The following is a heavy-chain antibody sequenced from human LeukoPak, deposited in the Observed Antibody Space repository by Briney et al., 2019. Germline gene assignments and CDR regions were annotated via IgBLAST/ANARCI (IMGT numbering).Heavy chain of an antibody. CDR2: IYYSGST. CDR1: GGSISSGGYY. CDR3: ARGHFGVVIIPDYFDY. V-gene: IGHV4-31*03. D-gene: IGHD3-3*01. Sequence: SETLSLTCTVSGGSISSGGYYWSWIRQHPGKGLEWIGYIYYSGSTYYNPSLKSRVTISVDTSKNQFSRKLSSVTAADTAVYYCARGHFGVVIIPDYFDYWGQGTLVTVSS. J-gene: IGHJ4*02.